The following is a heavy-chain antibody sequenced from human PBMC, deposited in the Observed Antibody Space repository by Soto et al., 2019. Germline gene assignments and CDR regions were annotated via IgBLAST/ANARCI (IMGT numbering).Heavy chain of an antibody. CDR2: ISGSGDTT. V-gene: IGHV3-23*01. Sequence: PGGSLRLSCAGFGFTFSSYAMSWVRQAPGKGLEWVSAISGSGDTTYYADSVKGRFTISRDNSKNTLYLQMNSLRAEDTAVYYCARRSNSWLDSWGQGTLVTVSS. CDR1: GFTFSSYA. J-gene: IGHJ5*01. CDR3: ARRSNSWLDS.